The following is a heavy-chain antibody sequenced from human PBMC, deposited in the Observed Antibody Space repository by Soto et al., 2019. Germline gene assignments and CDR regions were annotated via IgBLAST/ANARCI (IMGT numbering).Heavy chain of an antibody. J-gene: IGHJ4*02. D-gene: IGHD6-6*01. V-gene: IGHV3-23*01. CDR2: ISGSDDST. CDR3: AKRSSSSTFDY. Sequence: EVQLLESGGGLVQPGASLRISCAASGFTFSSYATSWVRQAPGKGLEWVSVISGSDDSTYYADSVKGRFTISRDNSKNTLYLQMNSLRAEDTAVYYCAKRSSSSTFDYWGQGTLVTVSS. CDR1: GFTFSSYA.